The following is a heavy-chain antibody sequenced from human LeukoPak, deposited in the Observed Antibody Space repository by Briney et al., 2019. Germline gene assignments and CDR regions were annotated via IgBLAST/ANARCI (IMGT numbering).Heavy chain of an antibody. J-gene: IGHJ4*02. CDR2: ISSGSSYI. Sequence: GGSLRLSCAASGFTFSSNSMNWVRQAPGKGLEWVSSISSGSSYIYYADSVKGRFTISRDNAKNSLYLQMNSLRAEDTAVYYCARDYYDSSGYYFDWGQGTLVTVSS. CDR3: ARDYYDSSGYYFD. D-gene: IGHD3-22*01. V-gene: IGHV3-21*01. CDR1: GFTFSSNS.